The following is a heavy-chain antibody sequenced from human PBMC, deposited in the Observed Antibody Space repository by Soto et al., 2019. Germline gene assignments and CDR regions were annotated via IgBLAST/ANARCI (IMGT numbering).Heavy chain of an antibody. J-gene: IGHJ4*02. CDR3: ARDIGFDYVN. Sequence: PGGSLRLSCAVSGLNVMSYWLSWVRQAPGKGLEWVASVKEDGSELYYLHSVRGRFSMTRDSAGNALHLTMNYLSAEDTGVYFCARDIGFDYVNWGQGSPVTVSS. CDR2: VKEDGSEL. V-gene: IGHV3-7*01. CDR1: GLNVMSYW. D-gene: IGHD3-16*01.